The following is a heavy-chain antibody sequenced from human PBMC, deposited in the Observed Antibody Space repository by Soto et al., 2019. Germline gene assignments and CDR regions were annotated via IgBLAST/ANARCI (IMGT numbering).Heavy chain of an antibody. Sequence: GESLKISCKGSGYNFTNYWIGWVRQMPGKGLEWMGIIYPGDSDTRYSPSFQGQVTISADKSISAAYLQWRSLRASDTAMYYCARQEGATVLFYYGMDVWGQGTTVPVSS. D-gene: IGHD1-26*01. CDR1: GYNFTNYW. CDR2: IYPGDSDT. J-gene: IGHJ6*02. V-gene: IGHV5-51*01. CDR3: ARQEGATVLFYYGMDV.